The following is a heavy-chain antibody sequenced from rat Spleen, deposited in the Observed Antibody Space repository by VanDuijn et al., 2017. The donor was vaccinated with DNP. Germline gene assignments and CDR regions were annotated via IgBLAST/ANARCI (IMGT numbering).Heavy chain of an antibody. V-gene: IGHV5-58*01. CDR3: ARFDGYSYLYLMDV. CDR2: ISYDGSRT. Sequence: EVQLVETGGGLVQPGRSLKLSCVASGFTFSSYWMYLIRQAPGKGLEWVESISYDGSRTYYRDSVKGRFTISRDNAKSTLYLQMNSLRPEDTATYYCARFDGYSYLYLMDVWGQGTSVTVSS. CDR1: GFTFSSYW. D-gene: IGHD1-12*01. J-gene: IGHJ4*01.